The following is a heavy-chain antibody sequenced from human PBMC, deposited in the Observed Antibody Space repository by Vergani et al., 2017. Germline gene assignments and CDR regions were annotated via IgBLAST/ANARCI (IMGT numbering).Heavy chain of an antibody. Sequence: VQLVQSGAEVKKPGASVKVSCKASGYTFTSYAMSWVRQAPGKGLEWVGFIRSKAYGGTTEYAASVKGRFTISRDDSKSIAYLQMNSLKTEDTAVYYCTRVAVAGIMDYWGQGTLVTVSS. J-gene: IGHJ4*02. CDR2: IRSKAYGGTT. V-gene: IGHV3-49*02. CDR1: GYTFTSYA. CDR3: TRVAVAGIMDY. D-gene: IGHD6-19*01.